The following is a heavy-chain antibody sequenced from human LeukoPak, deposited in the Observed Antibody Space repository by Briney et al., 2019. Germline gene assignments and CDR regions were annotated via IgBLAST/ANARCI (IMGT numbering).Heavy chain of an antibody. D-gene: IGHD3-16*02. J-gene: IGHJ4*02. CDR2: IRYDGSNK. CDR1: GFTFSSYG. Sequence: GGSLRLSWAASGFTFSSYGRHWVRQAPGKGLGGGAFIRYDGSNKYYADSVKGRFTISRDNSKNTLYLQMNSLRAEDTAVYYCAKDLLYSDVWGSYRPNPFDYWGQGTLVTVSS. V-gene: IGHV3-30*02. CDR3: AKDLLYSDVWGSYRPNPFDY.